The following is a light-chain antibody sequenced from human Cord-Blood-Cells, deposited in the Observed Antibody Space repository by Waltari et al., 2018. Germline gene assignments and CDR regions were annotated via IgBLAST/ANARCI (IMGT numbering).Light chain of an antibody. CDR1: QSVSSY. CDR2: DAS. J-gene: IGKJ1*01. CDR3: QQRSNWLTWT. Sequence: EIVLTQSPATLPLSPGERATPSCRASQSVSSYLACNQQKPGQAPRLLIYDASNRATGIPARFSGSGSGTDFTLTISSLEPEDFAVYYCQQRSNWLTWTFGQGTKVEIK. V-gene: IGKV3-11*01.